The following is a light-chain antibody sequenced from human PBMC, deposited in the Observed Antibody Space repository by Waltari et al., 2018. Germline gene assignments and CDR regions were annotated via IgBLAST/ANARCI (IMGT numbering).Light chain of an antibody. J-gene: IGLJ2*01. Sequence: QSVLPQPPSASGTPGQRVTISCSGTCSHLGNNYVYWHRQLPGAAPKLLISANDQRPSGVPDRFSGSKSGTSASLAISGLRSEDEADYYCAAWDDSLGVWTFGGGTKLTVL. CDR1: CSHLGNNY. V-gene: IGLV1-47*01. CDR2: AND. CDR3: AAWDDSLGVWT.